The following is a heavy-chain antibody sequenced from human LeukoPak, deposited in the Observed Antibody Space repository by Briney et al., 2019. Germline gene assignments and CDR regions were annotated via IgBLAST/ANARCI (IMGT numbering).Heavy chain of an antibody. V-gene: IGHV3-48*03. Sequence: GGSLRLSCAASGFTFSTYEMNWVRQAPGRGLEWVSYISSSGSTMYYADSVKGRFTISRDNAKNSLYLQMNSLRAEDTAVYYCARAAENYGGRFDSWGQGTLVTVSS. D-gene: IGHD3-16*01. J-gene: IGHJ4*02. CDR2: ISSSGSTM. CDR1: GFTFSTYE. CDR3: ARAAENYGGRFDS.